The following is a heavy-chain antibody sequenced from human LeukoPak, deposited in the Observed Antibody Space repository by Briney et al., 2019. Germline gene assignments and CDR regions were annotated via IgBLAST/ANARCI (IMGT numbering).Heavy chain of an antibody. CDR3: ARYAIFGVDTYYYGMDV. CDR2: INAYNGNT. V-gene: IGHV1-18*01. J-gene: IGHJ6*02. D-gene: IGHD3-3*01. Sequence: ASVKVSCKASGYTFTSYGISWVRQAPGQGLEWMGWINAYNGNTSYAQKLQGRVTMTTDTSTSTAYMELRSLRSDDTAVYYCARYAIFGVDTYYYGMDVWGQGTTVTVSS. CDR1: GYTFTSYG.